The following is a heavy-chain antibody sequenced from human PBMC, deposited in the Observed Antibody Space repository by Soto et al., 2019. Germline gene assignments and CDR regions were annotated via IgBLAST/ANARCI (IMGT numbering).Heavy chain of an antibody. Sequence: PSETLSLTCAVYGGSFSGYYWSWIRQPPGKGLEWIGEINHSGSTNYNPSLKSRVTISVDTSKNQCSLKLSSVTAADTAVYYCARDRITMVRGALGYYYGMDVWGQGTTVTVSS. J-gene: IGHJ6*02. CDR3: ARDRITMVRGALGYYYGMDV. CDR1: GGSFSGYY. D-gene: IGHD3-10*01. V-gene: IGHV4-34*01. CDR2: INHSGST.